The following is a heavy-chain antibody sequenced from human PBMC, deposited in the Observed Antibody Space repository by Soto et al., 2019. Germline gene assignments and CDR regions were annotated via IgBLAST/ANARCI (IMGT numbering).Heavy chain of an antibody. Sequence: ASVKVSCKASGYTFTSYGISWERQAPGQGLEWMGWISAYNGNTNYAQKLQGRVTMTTDTSTSTAYMELRSLRSDDTAVYYCARKAAYDFWRGYNPSYGIDVWGQVTTVTVSS. CDR2: ISAYNGNT. CDR1: GYTFTSYG. J-gene: IGHJ6*02. D-gene: IGHD3-3*01. V-gene: IGHV1-18*01. CDR3: ARKAAYDFWRGYNPSYGIDV.